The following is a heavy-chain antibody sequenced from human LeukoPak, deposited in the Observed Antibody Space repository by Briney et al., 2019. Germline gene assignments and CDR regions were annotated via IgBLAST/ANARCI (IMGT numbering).Heavy chain of an antibody. CDR3: ARDDYDSSGYYDHNWFDP. CDR1: GFTFSSYS. CDR2: ISSSSSYI. J-gene: IGHJ5*02. D-gene: IGHD3-22*01. Sequence: GGSLRLSCAASGFTFSSYSMNWVRQAPGKGLEWVSSISSSSSYIYYADSVKGRFTISRDNAKNSLYLQMNSLRAEDTAAYYCARDDYDSSGYYDHNWFDPWGQGTLVTVSS. V-gene: IGHV3-21*01.